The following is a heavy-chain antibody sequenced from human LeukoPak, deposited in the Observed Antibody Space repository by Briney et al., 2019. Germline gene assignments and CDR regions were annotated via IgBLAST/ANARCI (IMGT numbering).Heavy chain of an antibody. CDR2: INHSGST. Sequence: SETLSLTCAVYGGSFSGYYWSWIRQPPGKGLEWIGEINHSGSTNYNPSLKSRVTISVDTSKNQFSLKLSSVTAADTAVYYCARFWLVEVTAPPDAFDIWGQGTMVTVSS. CDR3: ARFWLVEVTAPPDAFDI. V-gene: IGHV4-34*01. J-gene: IGHJ3*02. CDR1: GGSFSGYY. D-gene: IGHD2-21*02.